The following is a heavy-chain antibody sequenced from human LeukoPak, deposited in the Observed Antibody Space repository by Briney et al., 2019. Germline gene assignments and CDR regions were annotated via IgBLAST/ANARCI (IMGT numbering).Heavy chain of an antibody. V-gene: IGHV3-23*01. CDR2: ISGSGSST. J-gene: IGHJ3*02. CDR3: AKDRGQVAGTADDAFDI. D-gene: IGHD6-19*01. CDR1: GFTFSSYA. Sequence: GGSLRLSCAASGFTFSSYAMSWVRQAPGKGLEWVSAISGSGSSTYYADSVKGRFTISRDNSKNTLYLQMNSLRAEDTAVYYCAKDRGQVAGTADDAFDIWGQGTMVTVSS.